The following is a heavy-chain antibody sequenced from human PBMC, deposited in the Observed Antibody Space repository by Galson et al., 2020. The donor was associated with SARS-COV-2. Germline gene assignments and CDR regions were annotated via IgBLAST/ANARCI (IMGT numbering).Heavy chain of an antibody. Sequence: ASVQVSCKASGYTFTSYYMHWVRQAPGQGLEWMGIINPSGGSTSYAQKFQGRVTMTRDTSTSTVYMELSSLRSEDTAVYYCARDQQVSNLKLWFTTTTTTPYYYMDVWGKGTTVTVSS. V-gene: IGHV1-46*01. D-gene: IGHD5-18*01. J-gene: IGHJ6*03. CDR1: GYTFTSYY. CDR3: ARDQQVSNLKLWFTTTTTTPYYYMDV. CDR2: INPSGGST.